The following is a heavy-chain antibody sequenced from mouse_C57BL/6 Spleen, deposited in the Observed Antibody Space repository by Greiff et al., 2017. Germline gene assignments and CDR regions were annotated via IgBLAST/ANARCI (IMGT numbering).Heavy chain of an antibody. D-gene: IGHD2-4*01. CDR2: IDPETGGT. Sequence: QVQLQQSGAELVRPGASVTLSCKASGYTFTDYEMHWVKQTPVHGLEWIGAIDPETGGTAYNQKFKGKAILTADKSSSTAYMELRSLTSEDSAVYYCTRREIYDYASYWYVDVWGTGTTVTVSS. J-gene: IGHJ1*03. V-gene: IGHV1-15*01. CDR1: GYTFTDYE. CDR3: TRREIYDYASYWYVDV.